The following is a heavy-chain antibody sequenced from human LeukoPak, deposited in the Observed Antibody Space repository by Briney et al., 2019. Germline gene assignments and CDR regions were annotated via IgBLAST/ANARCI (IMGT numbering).Heavy chain of an antibody. D-gene: IGHD3-10*01. V-gene: IGHV3-33*01. CDR1: GFTFSDYG. CDR2: IWSDGSNK. CDR3: VRASGSFDY. J-gene: IGHJ4*02. Sequence: GGSLGLSCAASGFTFSDYGIHWVRQAPGKGLEWVAVIWSDGSNKYYADSVKGRFTISGDNSKKTLYLQMNSLRVEDTAVYYCVRASGSFDYWGQGTLVTVSS.